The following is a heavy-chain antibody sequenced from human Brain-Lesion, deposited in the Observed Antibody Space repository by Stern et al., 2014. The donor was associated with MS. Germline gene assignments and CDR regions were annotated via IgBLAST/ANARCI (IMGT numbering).Heavy chain of an antibody. Sequence: EVQLVQSGGGLVKPGGSLRLSCAASGFTFEDAWMTWVRQAPGKGLEWVGRIKSKVHGGTGDYAAPVKGRFTISRDDSKDTLYLQMNSLKTDDSAVYYCTTDLGYDGDYRGLNYWGQGTLVTVSS. CDR2: IKSKVHGGTG. CDR1: GFTFEDAW. V-gene: IGHV3-15*01. CDR3: TTDLGYDGDYRGLNY. D-gene: IGHD4-17*01. J-gene: IGHJ4*02.